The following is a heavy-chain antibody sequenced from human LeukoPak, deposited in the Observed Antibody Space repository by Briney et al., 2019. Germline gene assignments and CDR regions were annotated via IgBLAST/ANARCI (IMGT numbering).Heavy chain of an antibody. D-gene: IGHD2-2*01. Sequence: SVKVSCKASGYTFTGYYMHWVRRAPGQGLEWMGWIYPNSGGTNYAQKFQGRVPMTRDTSINTVYMDLSSLRSDDTAVYYCARDRMGDCATTSCYLAYWGQGTQVTVSS. V-gene: IGHV1-2*02. CDR3: ARDRMGDCATTSCYLAY. CDR1: GYTFTGYY. J-gene: IGHJ4*02. CDR2: IYPNSGGT.